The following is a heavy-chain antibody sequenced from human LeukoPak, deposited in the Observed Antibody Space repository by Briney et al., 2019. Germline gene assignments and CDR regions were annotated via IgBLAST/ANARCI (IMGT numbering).Heavy chain of an antibody. CDR2: IRKDGSNQ. CDR3: AKDITESGSYDFDY. Sequence: GGSLRLSRAASGFTFSFYGMHWVRQAPGKGLEWVAFIRKDGSNQFYADSVKGRFTISRDNSKNTVYLQMNSLRPEDTALYHCAKDITESGSYDFDYWGQGILVTVSS. D-gene: IGHD1-26*01. J-gene: IGHJ4*02. CDR1: GFTFSFYG. V-gene: IGHV3-30*02.